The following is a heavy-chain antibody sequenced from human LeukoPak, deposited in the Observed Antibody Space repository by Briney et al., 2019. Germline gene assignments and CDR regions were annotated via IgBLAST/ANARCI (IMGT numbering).Heavy chain of an antibody. Sequence: GGSLRLSCAASGFTFDDYAMHWVRQAPGKGLEWVANIKQDGGEKYYVNSVKGRFTISRDNAKNSLYLQMNSLRAEDTAVYYCAKGDYFDYWGQGTLVAVSS. D-gene: IGHD3-16*01. J-gene: IGHJ4*02. CDR3: AKGDYFDY. V-gene: IGHV3-7*01. CDR2: IKQDGGEK. CDR1: GFTFDDYA.